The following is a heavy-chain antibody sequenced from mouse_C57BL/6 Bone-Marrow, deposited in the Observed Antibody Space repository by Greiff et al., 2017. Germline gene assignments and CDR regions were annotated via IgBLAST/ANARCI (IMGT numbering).Heavy chain of an antibody. J-gene: IGHJ4*01. D-gene: IGHD2-3*01. Sequence: QVQLQQSGAELARPGASVKLSCKASGYTFTSYGISWVKQRTGQGLEWIGEIYPRSGNTYYNEKFKGKATLTEDKSSSTAYMELSSLTSEDSAVYFCAREGWLLRGYAMDYWGQGTSVTVSS. CDR1: GYTFTSYG. CDR3: AREGWLLRGYAMDY. V-gene: IGHV1-81*01. CDR2: IYPRSGNT.